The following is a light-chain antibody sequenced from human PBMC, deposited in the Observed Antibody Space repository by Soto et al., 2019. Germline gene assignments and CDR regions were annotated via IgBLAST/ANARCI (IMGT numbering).Light chain of an antibody. Sequence: EIVLTQSPGSLSLSPGERATLSCRASQSVSSTFFAWYQQRPGQAPRLLMYGASSRATGIPERFSGSGSGTDFTLIISRLEPEDFGVYYWQQFESSVTFGQGTKVEIK. CDR2: GAS. V-gene: IGKV3-20*01. CDR1: QSVSSTF. CDR3: QQFESSVT. J-gene: IGKJ1*01.